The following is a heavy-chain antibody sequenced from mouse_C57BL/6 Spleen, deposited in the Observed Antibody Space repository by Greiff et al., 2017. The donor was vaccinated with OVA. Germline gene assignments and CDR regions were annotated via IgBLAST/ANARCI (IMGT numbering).Heavy chain of an antibody. D-gene: IGHD3-2*02. CDR2: IYPSDSET. CDR3: ARTAQATGDY. V-gene: IGHV1-61*01. J-gene: IGHJ2*01. CDR1: GYTFTSYW. Sequence: VQPQQPGAELVRPGSSVKLSCKASGYTFTSYWMDWVKQRPGQGLEWIGNIYPSDSETHYNQKFKDKATLTVDKSSSTAYMQLSSLTSEDSAVYYCARTAQATGDYWGQGTTLTVSS.